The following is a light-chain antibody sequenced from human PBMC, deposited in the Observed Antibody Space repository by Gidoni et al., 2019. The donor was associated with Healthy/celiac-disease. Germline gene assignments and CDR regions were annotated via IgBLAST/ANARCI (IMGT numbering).Light chain of an antibody. CDR1: QSVLYSSNNKNY. CDR3: QQYYSTPYT. Sequence: DIVMTPSPDSLDVSLGERATINCKSSQSVLYSSNNKNYLALYQQKPGQPPKLLIYWASTRDAGVPDRFSGSGSGTDFTLTIFSLQAEDVAVYYCQQYYSTPYTFGQGTKLEIK. CDR2: WAS. V-gene: IGKV4-1*01. J-gene: IGKJ2*01.